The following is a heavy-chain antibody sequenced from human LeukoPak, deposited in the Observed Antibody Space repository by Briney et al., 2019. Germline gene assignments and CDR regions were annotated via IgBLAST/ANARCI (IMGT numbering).Heavy chain of an antibody. J-gene: IGHJ4*02. CDR2: IYHSGST. Sequence: SETLSLTCAVSGYSISSGYYWGWIRQPPGKGLEWIGSIYHSGSTYYNPSLKNRVTISVDTSKNQFSLKLSSVTAADTAVYYCARHLYSGYELDYWGQGTLVTVSS. CDR3: ARHLYSGYELDY. CDR1: GYSISSGYY. V-gene: IGHV4-38-2*01. D-gene: IGHD5-12*01.